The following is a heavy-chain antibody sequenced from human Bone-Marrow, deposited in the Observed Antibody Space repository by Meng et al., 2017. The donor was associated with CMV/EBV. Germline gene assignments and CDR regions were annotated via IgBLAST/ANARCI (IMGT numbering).Heavy chain of an antibody. V-gene: IGHV3-66*01. CDR2: IYSGGTT. Sequence: GGSLRLSCAVSGFTVSSKYMNWVRQAPGKGLEWVSVIYSGGTTYYADSVKGRFTISRDNAKNSLYLQMNSLRAEDTAVYYCARDKWVYENHGMDVWGQGTTVTVSS. J-gene: IGHJ6*02. CDR3: ARDKWVYENHGMDV. CDR1: GFTVSSKY. D-gene: IGHD5/OR15-5a*01.